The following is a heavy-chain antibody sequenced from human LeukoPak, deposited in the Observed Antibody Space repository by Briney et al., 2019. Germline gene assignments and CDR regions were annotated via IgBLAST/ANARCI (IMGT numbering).Heavy chain of an antibody. CDR3: ASTPRIPAASRHYYYYMDV. J-gene: IGHJ6*03. CDR1: GYTFTGYY. CDR2: INPNSGGT. D-gene: IGHD2-2*01. V-gene: IGHV1-2*02. Sequence: ASVKVSCKASGYTFTGYYMHWVRQAPGQGLEWMGWINPNSGGTNYAQKFQGRVTMTRDTSISTAYMELSRLRSDDTAVYYCASTPRIPAASRHYYYYMDVWGKGTTVTISS.